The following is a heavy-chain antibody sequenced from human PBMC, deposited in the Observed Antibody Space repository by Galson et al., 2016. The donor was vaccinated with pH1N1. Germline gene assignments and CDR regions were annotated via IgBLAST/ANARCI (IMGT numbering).Heavy chain of an antibody. CDR2: INPSGGST. CDR1: GYTFTSYY. Sequence: SVKVSCKASGYTFTSYYMHWVRQAPGQGLEWMGIINPSGGSTSYAQKFQGRATMTRAPSTSTVYMALSSLRSEGTAVYYCARTIVVVAHMDVWGQGTTVTVSS. CDR3: ARTIVVVAHMDV. D-gene: IGHD2-15*01. J-gene: IGHJ6*02. V-gene: IGHV1-46*01.